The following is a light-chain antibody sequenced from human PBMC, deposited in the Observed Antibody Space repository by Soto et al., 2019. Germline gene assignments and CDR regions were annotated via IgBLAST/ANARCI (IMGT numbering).Light chain of an antibody. CDR2: AAS. J-gene: IGKJ3*01. CDR3: QKYSSVPV. CDR1: QDIRNF. Sequence: DIQMTQSPTSLSASVGDRVTITCRASQDIRNFVAWYQQKPGKAPKLLIYAASTLQSGAPFRFSGSGSGTDFTLTITSLQPEDVATYSCQKYSSVPVFGPGTKVEIK. V-gene: IGKV1-27*01.